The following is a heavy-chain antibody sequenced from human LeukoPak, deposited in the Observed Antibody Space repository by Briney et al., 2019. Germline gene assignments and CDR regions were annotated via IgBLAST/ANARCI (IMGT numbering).Heavy chain of an antibody. Sequence: ALVKVSCKASGYTFTGYYMHWVRQAPGQGLEWMGWINPNSGGTNYAQKFQGRVTMARDTSISTAYMELSRLRSDGTAVYYCAREDWFDPWGQGTLVTVSS. J-gene: IGHJ5*02. CDR1: GYTFTGYY. CDR2: INPNSGGT. CDR3: AREDWFDP. V-gene: IGHV1-2*02.